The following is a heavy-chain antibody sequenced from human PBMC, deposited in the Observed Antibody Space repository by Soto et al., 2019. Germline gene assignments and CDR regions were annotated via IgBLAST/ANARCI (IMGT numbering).Heavy chain of an antibody. V-gene: IGHV3-9*01. CDR2: ISWNSGSI. Sequence: PGGSLRLSCAVSGFTFDDYAMHWVRQAPGKGLEWVSGISWNSGSIGYADSVKGRFTISRDNAKNSLYLQMNSLRAEDTALYYCAKDKAARTYYYYGMDVWGQGTTVTVSS. D-gene: IGHD6-6*01. CDR3: AKDKAARTYYYYGMDV. J-gene: IGHJ6*02. CDR1: GFTFDDYA.